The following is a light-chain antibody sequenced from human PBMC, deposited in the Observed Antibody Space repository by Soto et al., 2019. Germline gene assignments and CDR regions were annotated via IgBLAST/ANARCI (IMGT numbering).Light chain of an antibody. CDR1: QTISSTY. J-gene: IGKJ1*01. Sequence: EIVLTQSPGTLSLSPGERGTLSCRASQTISSTYITWYQHRPGQAPRLVMFGATKRATGIPYRFTGDGSGTVFTLTISIVEPEDSEVYYWHQNGYPPKTFGQGTKVEMK. CDR3: HQNGYPPKT. CDR2: GAT. V-gene: IGKV3-20*01.